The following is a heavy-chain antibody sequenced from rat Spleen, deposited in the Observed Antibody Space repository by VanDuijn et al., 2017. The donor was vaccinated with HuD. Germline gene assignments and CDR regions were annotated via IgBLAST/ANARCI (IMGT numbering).Heavy chain of an antibody. Sequence: QVQLKESGPGLVQPSQTLSLTCTVSGFSLTDYSVYWVRQTPGKGLVWMGTIWAGGSTNYNSAVQSRLSISRDTSKSQVFLKMNSLQTDDTGTYYCTRGHGSYALWYFDFWGPGTMFTVSS. V-gene: IGHV2-19*01. CDR2: IWAGGST. CDR1: GFSLTDYS. D-gene: IGHD1-2*01. CDR3: TRGHGSYALWYFDF. J-gene: IGHJ1*01.